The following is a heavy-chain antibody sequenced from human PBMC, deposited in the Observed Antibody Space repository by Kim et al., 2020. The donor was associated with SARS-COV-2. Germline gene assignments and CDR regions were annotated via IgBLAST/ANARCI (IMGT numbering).Heavy chain of an antibody. V-gene: IGHV4-59*13. J-gene: IGHJ6*02. CDR3: ARDGLGYYDILTGYPDPYGMVV. CDR1: GGSISSYY. D-gene: IGHD3-9*01. Sequence: SETLSLTCTVSGGSISSYYWSWIRQPPGKGLEWIGYIYYSGSTNYNPSLKSRVTISVDTSKNQFSLKLSSVTAADTAVYYCARDGLGYYDILTGYPDPYGMVVWRQGTTVTVSS. CDR2: IYYSGST.